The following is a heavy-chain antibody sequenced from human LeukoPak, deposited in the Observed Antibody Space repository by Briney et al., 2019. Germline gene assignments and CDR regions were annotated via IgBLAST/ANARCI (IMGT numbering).Heavy chain of an antibody. V-gene: IGHV4-39*01. CDR2: VSNSGSI. CDR1: GDSTSSSGDY. D-gene: IGHD3-10*01. CDR3: ARHSDGGFGETAFHH. J-gene: IGHJ4*02. Sequence: SETLSLTCTVFGDSTSSSGDYWGWIRQPPGKGLQWVASVSNSGSIYYNPSLQSRVTIFADMSKNQVSLKLISVTAADTAVHYCARHSDGGFGETAFHHWGQGTLVTVSS.